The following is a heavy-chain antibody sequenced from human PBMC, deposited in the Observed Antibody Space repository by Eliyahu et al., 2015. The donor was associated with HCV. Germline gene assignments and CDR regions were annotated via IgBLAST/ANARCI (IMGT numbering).Heavy chain of an antibody. CDR2: IWYDGSNK. CDR1: GFTFSSYG. J-gene: IGHJ4*02. V-gene: IGHV3-33*01. CDR3: ARDPHGYSGYDFFFYFDY. D-gene: IGHD5-12*01. Sequence: QVQLVESGGGVVQPGRSLXLSXAASGFTFSSYGXHWVRQAPGKGLEWVAVIWYDGSNKYYADSVKGRFTISRDNSKNTLYLQMNSLRAEDTAVYYCARDPHGYSGYDFFFYFDYWGQGTLVTVSS.